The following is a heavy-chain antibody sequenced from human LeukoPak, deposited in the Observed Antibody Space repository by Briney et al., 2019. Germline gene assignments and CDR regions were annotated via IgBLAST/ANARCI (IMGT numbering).Heavy chain of an antibody. J-gene: IGHJ4*02. Sequence: ASVKVSCKPSGYTFTDYYIHWVRQAPGEGLQWMGWINPNTGGTNSAQRFQGRVTMTRDTSIRTAYMEVSRLRSDDTAVYYCARYYVEGRCFDYWREKTLVTVSS. CDR1: GYTFTDYY. CDR2: INPNTGGT. V-gene: IGHV1-2*02. D-gene: IGHD3-3*01. CDR3: ARYYVEGRCFDY.